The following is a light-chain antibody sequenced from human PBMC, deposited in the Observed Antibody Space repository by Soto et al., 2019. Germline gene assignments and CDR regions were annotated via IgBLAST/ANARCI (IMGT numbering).Light chain of an antibody. CDR1: QSVTTY. J-gene: IGKJ1*01. V-gene: IGKV3-20*01. CDR2: GAS. CDR3: QQYGSSST. Sequence: EIVLTQSPCTLSLSPGERATLSCRASQSVTTYLVWYQQKPGQAPRLLIFGASNRATGIPDRFSGSGSGTDFTLTISRLEPEDFAVYYCQQYGSSSTFGQGTKVDIK.